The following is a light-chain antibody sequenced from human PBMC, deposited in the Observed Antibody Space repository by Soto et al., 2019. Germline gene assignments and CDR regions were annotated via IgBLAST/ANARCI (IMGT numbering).Light chain of an antibody. CDR1: QSVSSSY. CDR3: QQYGSSRT. Sequence: EIVLTQSPGTLSLSPGERATLSCRASQSVSSSYLAWYQQKPGQAPRLLIYGASSRATGIPDRFSGSESGTDFTLTISRLEPEDFAGYYCQQYGSSRTFGQGTNVEIK. CDR2: GAS. J-gene: IGKJ1*01. V-gene: IGKV3-20*01.